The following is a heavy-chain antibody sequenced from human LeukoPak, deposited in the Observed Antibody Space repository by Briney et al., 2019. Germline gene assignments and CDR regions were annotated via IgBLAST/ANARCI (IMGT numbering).Heavy chain of an antibody. CDR1: GFTFSSYS. J-gene: IGHJ4*02. V-gene: IGHV3-21*01. Sequence: GGSLRLACAASGFTFSSYSMDWVRQAPGKGLEWVSSISSSSSYIYYADSAKGRFTISRDNAKNSLYLQINSLRAEDTAVYYCARDPRRDDYWGQGTLVTVSS. CDR3: ARDPRRDDY. CDR2: ISSSSSYI.